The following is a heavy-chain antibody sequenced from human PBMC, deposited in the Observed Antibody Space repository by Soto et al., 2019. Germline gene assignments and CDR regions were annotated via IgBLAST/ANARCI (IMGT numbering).Heavy chain of an antibody. CDR2: INPSGGST. CDR3: ARGYSGSARRHRYGMDV. D-gene: IGHD1-26*01. Sequence: RASVKVSCKASGYTFTSYYMHWVRQAPGQGLEWMGIINPSGGSTSYAQKFQGRVTMTRDTSTSTVYMELSSLRSEDTAVYYCARGYSGSARRHRYGMDVWGQGTTVTVSS. V-gene: IGHV1-46*01. CDR1: GYTFTSYY. J-gene: IGHJ6*02.